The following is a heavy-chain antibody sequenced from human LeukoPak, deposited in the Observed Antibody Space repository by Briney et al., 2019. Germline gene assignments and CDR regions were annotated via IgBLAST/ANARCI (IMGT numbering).Heavy chain of an antibody. Sequence: SSETLSLTCAVYGGSFSGYYWSWIRQPPGKGLEWIGEINHSGSINYNPSLKSRVTISVDTSKNQFSLKLSSVTAADTAVYYCASAGYSSSSGGAFDYWGQGTLVTVSS. J-gene: IGHJ4*02. D-gene: IGHD6-6*01. CDR1: GGSFSGYY. V-gene: IGHV4-34*01. CDR3: ASAGYSSSSGGAFDY. CDR2: INHSGSI.